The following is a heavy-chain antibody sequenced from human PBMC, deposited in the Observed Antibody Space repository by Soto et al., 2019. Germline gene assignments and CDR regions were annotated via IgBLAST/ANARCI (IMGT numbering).Heavy chain of an antibody. CDR3: AFPATADFDY. J-gene: IGHJ4*02. V-gene: IGHV4-4*02. CDR1: GRSISSTNW. D-gene: IGHD6-13*01. Sequence: SETLSLTCAVSGRSISSTNWWTWVRQSPGRGLEWIGEIYHSGTTNYSPSLKSRVNIAVDMSTNHLSLTLISVTAADTAVYYCAFPATADFDYWGKGILVTVSS. CDR2: IYHSGTT.